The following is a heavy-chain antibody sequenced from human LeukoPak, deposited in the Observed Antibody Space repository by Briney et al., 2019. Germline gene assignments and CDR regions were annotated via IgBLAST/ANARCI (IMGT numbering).Heavy chain of an antibody. V-gene: IGHV1-2*02. J-gene: IGHJ4*02. D-gene: IGHD4-17*01. CDR1: GYTFTGYY. CDR2: INPNSGGT. CDR3: ARVLIPYYGGNPIDY. Sequence: ASVKVSCKASGYTFTGYYVHWVRQAPGQGLEWMGWINPNSGGTNYAQKFQGRVTMTRDTSISTAYMELSRLRSDDTAVYYCARVLIPYYGGNPIDYWGQGTLVTVSS.